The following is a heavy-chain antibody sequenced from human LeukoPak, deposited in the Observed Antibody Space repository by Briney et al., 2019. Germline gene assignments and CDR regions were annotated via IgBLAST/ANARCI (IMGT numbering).Heavy chain of an antibody. V-gene: IGHV4-59*01. CDR3: ARGVYIAAAQYGY. Sequence: KTSETLSLTCTVSSGSISSYYWSWIRQPPGKGLEWIGYIYYSGTTNYNPSLKSRVTISVDTSKNQFSLKLNSVTAADTAVYYCARGVYIAAAQYGYWGQGTLVTVSS. D-gene: IGHD6-13*01. J-gene: IGHJ4*02. CDR1: SGSISSYY. CDR2: IYYSGTT.